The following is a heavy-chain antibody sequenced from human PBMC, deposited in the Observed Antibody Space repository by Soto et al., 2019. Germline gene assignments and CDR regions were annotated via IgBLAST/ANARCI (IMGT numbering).Heavy chain of an antibody. CDR3: ARVLPGTTGTTWGFDP. CDR1: GGTFSSYA. CDR2: IIPIFGTA. Sequence: GASVKVSCKASGGTFSSYAISWVRQAPGQGLEWMGGIIPIFGTANYAQKFQGRVTITADESTSTAYMELSSLRSEDTAVYYCARVLPGTTGTTWGFDPWGQGTLVTVSS. J-gene: IGHJ5*02. D-gene: IGHD1-1*01. V-gene: IGHV1-69*13.